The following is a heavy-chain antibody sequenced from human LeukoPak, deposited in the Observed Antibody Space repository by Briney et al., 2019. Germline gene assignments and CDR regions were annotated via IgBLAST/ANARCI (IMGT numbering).Heavy chain of an antibody. CDR1: GCTVADYY. CDR3: ARDPFCSSSTGCYFEDWFDP. CDR2: ITWSGDKI. V-gene: IGHV3-20*04. J-gene: IGHJ5*02. Sequence: PGGSLRLSCTASGCTVADYYTSWVRQVPGKGLEWVSVITWSGDKIGYADSVRGRFAISRDNTKKSLYLQMSSLRAEDTALYYCARDPFCSSSTGCYFEDWFDPWGPGTLVTVSS. D-gene: IGHD2-2*01.